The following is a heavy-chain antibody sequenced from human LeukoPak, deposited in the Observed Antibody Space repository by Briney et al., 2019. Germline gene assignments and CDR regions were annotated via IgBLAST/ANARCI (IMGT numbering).Heavy chain of an antibody. CDR3: ARDYGSPFDY. Sequence: PSETLSLTCAVYGGSFSGYYWSWIRQPPGKGLEWIGEINHSGSTNYNPSLKSRVTISVDTSKNQFSLKLSSVTAADTAVYYCARDYGSPFDYWGQGTLVTVSS. CDR2: INHSGST. J-gene: IGHJ4*02. D-gene: IGHD4-17*01. CDR1: GGSFSGYY. V-gene: IGHV4-34*01.